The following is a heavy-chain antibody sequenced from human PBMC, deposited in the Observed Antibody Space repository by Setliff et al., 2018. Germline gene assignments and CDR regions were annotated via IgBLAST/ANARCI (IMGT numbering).Heavy chain of an antibody. Sequence: GASVKVSCKLSGNTLTELSMHWVRQAPGGGPEWVGGFDPQGGEIIYAQKFQGRITMTEDTSTNTAYMELSSLGSEDTAVYYCAAIVDTDWHKEFQYWGQGTLVTVSS. D-gene: IGHD3-9*01. J-gene: IGHJ1*01. CDR2: FDPQGGEI. CDR1: GNTLTELS. V-gene: IGHV1-24*01. CDR3: AAIVDTDWHKEFQY.